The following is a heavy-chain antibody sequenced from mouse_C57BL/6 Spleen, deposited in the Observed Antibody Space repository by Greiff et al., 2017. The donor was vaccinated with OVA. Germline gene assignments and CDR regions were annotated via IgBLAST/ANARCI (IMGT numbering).Heavy chain of an antibody. CDR3: ARHAYYSNSAWFAY. D-gene: IGHD2-5*01. V-gene: IGHV5-6*01. CDR2: ISSGGSYT. CDR1: GFTFSSYG. J-gene: IGHJ3*01. Sequence: EVMLVESGGDLVKPGGSLKLSCAASGFTFSSYGMSWVRQTPDKRLEWVATISSGGSYTYYPDSVKGRFTISRDNAKNTLYLQMSSLKSVDTAMYYCARHAYYSNSAWFAYWGQGTLVTVSA.